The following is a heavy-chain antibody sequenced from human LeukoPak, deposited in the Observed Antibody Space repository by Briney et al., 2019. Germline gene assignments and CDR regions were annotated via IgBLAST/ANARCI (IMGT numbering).Heavy chain of an antibody. CDR2: INPTGGST. Sequence: ASVKVSCKASGYTFTSYYMHWVRQAPGQGLEWMGIINPTGGSTTYAQKFQGRVIMTSDTSTSTVYMELSSLRYEDTAVYYCARVPGTHPDYWGQGTLVTVSS. CDR1: GYTFTSYY. V-gene: IGHV1-46*01. CDR3: ARVPGTHPDY. J-gene: IGHJ4*02.